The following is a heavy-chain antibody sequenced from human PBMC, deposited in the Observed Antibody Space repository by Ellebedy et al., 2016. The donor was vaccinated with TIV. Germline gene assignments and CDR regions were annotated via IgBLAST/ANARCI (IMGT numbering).Heavy chain of an antibody. J-gene: IGHJ4*02. V-gene: IGHV3-53*01. D-gene: IGHD3-3*01. CDR2: IYSGGST. Sequence: GESLKISCAASGFTVSSNYMSWVRQAPGKGLEWVSVIYSGGSTYYADSVKGRFTISRDNAESILYLQMNSLRVEDTAMYYCAGDLDVWGQGILVTVSS. CDR1: GFTVSSNY. CDR3: AGDLDV.